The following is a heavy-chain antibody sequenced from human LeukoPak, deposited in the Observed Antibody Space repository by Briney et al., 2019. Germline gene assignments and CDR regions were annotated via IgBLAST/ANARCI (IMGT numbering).Heavy chain of an antibody. D-gene: IGHD3-10*01. CDR3: ARLNGGY. CDR1: GGSISSYY. V-gene: IGHV4-59*08. Sequence: SETLSLTCTVSGGSISSYYWSWIRHPPGKGLECMGYIDYSGSTNYNPALKSRVNLSVDTSKDQFSLKLGSVTAADTAVYYCARLNGGYWGQGTLVTVSS. CDR2: IDYSGST. J-gene: IGHJ4*02.